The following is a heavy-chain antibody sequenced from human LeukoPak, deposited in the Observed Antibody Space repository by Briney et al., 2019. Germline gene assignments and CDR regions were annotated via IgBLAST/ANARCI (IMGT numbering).Heavy chain of an antibody. CDR3: ARYRYYDYVWGSYRYYYYYMDV. D-gene: IGHD3-16*02. V-gene: IGHV1-18*01. Sequence: VKVSCKASGYTFTSYGISWVRQAPGQGLEWMGWISAYNGNTNYAQKLQGRVTMTTDTSTSTAYMELRSLRSDDTAVYYCARYRYYDYVWGSYRYYYYYMDVWGKGTTVTVSS. J-gene: IGHJ6*03. CDR1: GYTFTSYG. CDR2: ISAYNGNT.